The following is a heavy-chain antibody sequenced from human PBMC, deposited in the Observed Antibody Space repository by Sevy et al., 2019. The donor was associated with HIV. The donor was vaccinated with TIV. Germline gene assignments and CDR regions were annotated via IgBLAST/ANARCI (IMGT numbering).Heavy chain of an antibody. CDR3: AKTADFWSGYPN. J-gene: IGHJ4*02. CDR1: GFTFSSYG. D-gene: IGHD3-3*01. CDR2: VSGSGGDGSHGST. Sequence: GGSLRLSCAASGFTFSSYGMNWVRQAPGKGLEWVSAVSGSGGDGSHGSTYYADSVKGRFTISRDNSKNTLYLQMNSLRVEDTAVYYCAKTADFWSGYPNWGQGTLVTVSS. V-gene: IGHV3-23*01.